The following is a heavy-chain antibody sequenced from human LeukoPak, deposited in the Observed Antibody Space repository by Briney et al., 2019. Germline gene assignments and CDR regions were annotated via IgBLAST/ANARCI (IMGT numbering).Heavy chain of an antibody. Sequence: GSLRLSCAASGFTFNKSWMSWVRQAPGKGPEWVANIKEDGTQKYYVDSVRGRFTISRDNADNSLYLQMNSLRGEDTAVYYCAKTEERDYWGRGTLVTVSS. V-gene: IGHV3-7*01. J-gene: IGHJ4*02. CDR3: AKTEERDY. CDR2: IKEDGTQK. D-gene: IGHD7-27*01. CDR1: GFTFNKSW.